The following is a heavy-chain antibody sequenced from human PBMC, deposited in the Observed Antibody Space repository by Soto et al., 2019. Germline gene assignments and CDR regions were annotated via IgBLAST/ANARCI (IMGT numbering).Heavy chain of an antibody. CDR3: ARDFRYGMDV. CDR2: INNDGSST. D-gene: IGHD1-20*01. Sequence: GGSLRLSCEASGFSFNSYWMHWVRQAPGKGLVWVSRINNDGSSTTYADSVKGRFTISRDNAKNTLYLQMNSLRAEDTAVYYCARDFRYGMDVWGQGTTVTVS. V-gene: IGHV3-74*03. CDR1: GFSFNSYW. J-gene: IGHJ6*02.